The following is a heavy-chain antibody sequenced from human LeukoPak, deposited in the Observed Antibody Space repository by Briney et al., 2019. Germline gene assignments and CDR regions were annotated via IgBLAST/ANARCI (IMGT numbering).Heavy chain of an antibody. CDR2: ISGGSSSP. CDR1: GFTFSTYA. V-gene: IGHV3-23*01. D-gene: IGHD6-19*01. J-gene: IGHJ4*02. Sequence: GSLRLSCAASGFTFSTYAMTWVRQAPGKGLEWVSSISGGSSSPNYADSVKGRFSISRDNSKNTVYLQINSLRAEDTAVYYCAKGYSSGWYYFDYWGQGTLVTVSP. CDR3: AKGYSSGWYYFDY.